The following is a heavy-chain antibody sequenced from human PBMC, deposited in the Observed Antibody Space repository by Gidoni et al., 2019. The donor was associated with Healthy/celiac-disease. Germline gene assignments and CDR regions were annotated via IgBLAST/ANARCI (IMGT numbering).Heavy chain of an antibody. CDR1: GGSFSGYY. J-gene: IGHJ5*02. CDR3: ARGRITMVRGVHGSWLYNWFDP. Sequence: QVQLQQWGAGLSKPSATLSLTCAVYGGSFSGYYWSWLRQPPGKGLEWIGEINHSGSTNYNPSLKSRVTISVDTSKNQFSLKLSSVTAADTAVYYCARGRITMVRGVHGSWLYNWFDPWGQGTLVTVSS. D-gene: IGHD3-10*01. CDR2: INHSGST. V-gene: IGHV4-34*01.